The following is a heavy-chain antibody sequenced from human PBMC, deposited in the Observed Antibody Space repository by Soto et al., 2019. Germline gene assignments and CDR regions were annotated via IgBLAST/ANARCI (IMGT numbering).Heavy chain of an antibody. Sequence: KPSETLSLTCAVYGGSISSGGCYWSWIRQHPGKGLEWIGYIYYSGSTYYNPSLKSRVTISVDTSKNQFSLKLSSVTAADTAVYYCARVPTIFGVEPYYFDYWGQGTLVTVSS. D-gene: IGHD3-3*01. J-gene: IGHJ4*02. CDR1: GGSISSGGCY. V-gene: IGHV4-31*11. CDR3: ARVPTIFGVEPYYFDY. CDR2: IYYSGST.